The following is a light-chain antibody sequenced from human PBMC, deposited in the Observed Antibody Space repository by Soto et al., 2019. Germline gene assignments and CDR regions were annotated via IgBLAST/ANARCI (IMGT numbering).Light chain of an antibody. CDR3: QQHRMYPST. Sequence: IQLTQSPSSLSASVGDRVSITCRASQDIAIYLAWYQQKPGEGPKLLIYAASTLYGGVPSRFSGSGSGTDFALTITSLQAEDFATYYCQQHRMYPSTFGGGTKVDIK. CDR1: QDIAIY. V-gene: IGKV1-9*01. CDR2: AAS. J-gene: IGKJ4*01.